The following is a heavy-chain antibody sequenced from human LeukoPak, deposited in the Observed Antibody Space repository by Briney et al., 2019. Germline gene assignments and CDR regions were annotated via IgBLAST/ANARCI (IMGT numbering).Heavy chain of an antibody. J-gene: IGHJ5*02. CDR3: ARAGGSYSDWFDP. Sequence: ASETLSLTCTVSGGSISSYYWSWIRQPAGKGLEWVGRIYTSGSTNYNPSLKIRVTMSVDTSQNQFSLKLSSVTAADTAVYYCARAGGSYSDWFDPWGQGTLVTVSS. CDR2: IYTSGST. D-gene: IGHD1-26*01. CDR1: GGSISSYY. V-gene: IGHV4-4*07.